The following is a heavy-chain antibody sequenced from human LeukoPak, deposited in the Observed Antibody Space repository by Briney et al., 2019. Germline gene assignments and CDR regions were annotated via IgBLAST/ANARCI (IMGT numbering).Heavy chain of an antibody. CDR1: GVSISSSSYY. D-gene: IGHD1-1*01. J-gene: IGHJ4*02. V-gene: IGHV4-39*07. CDR2: IYYSGST. Sequence: PSETLSLTCTVSGVSISSSSYYWGWIRQPPGKGLEWIGSIYYSGSTYYNPSLKSRVTISVDTSKNQFSLKLSSVTAADTAVYYCARVGTGISLGFDYWGQGTLVTVSS. CDR3: ARVGTGISLGFDY.